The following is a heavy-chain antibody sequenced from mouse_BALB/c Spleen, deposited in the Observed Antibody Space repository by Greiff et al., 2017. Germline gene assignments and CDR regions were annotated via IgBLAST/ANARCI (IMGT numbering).Heavy chain of an antibody. V-gene: IGHV5-6*02. Sequence: DVKLVESGGDLVKPGGSLKLSCAASGFTFSSYGMSWVRQTPDKRLEWVATISSGGSYTYYPDSVKGRFTISRDNAKNTLYLQMSSLKSEDTAMYYCASGTGTDPFAYWGQGTLVTVSA. CDR3: ASGTGTDPFAY. CDR1: GFTFSSYG. D-gene: IGHD4-1*01. CDR2: ISSGGSYT. J-gene: IGHJ3*01.